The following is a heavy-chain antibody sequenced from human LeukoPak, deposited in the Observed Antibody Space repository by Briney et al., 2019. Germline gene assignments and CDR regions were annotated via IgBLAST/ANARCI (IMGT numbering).Heavy chain of an antibody. CDR2: ISGSGGST. V-gene: IGHV3-23*01. J-gene: IGHJ4*02. CDR3: AKVGSSWYFDY. CDR1: GFTVSDNY. D-gene: IGHD6-13*01. Sequence: GSLRLSCAASGFTVSDNYMNWVRQAPGKGPEWVSAISGSGGSTYYADSVKGRFTISRDNSKNTLYLQMNSLRAEDTAVYYCAKVGSSWYFDYWGQGTLVTVSS.